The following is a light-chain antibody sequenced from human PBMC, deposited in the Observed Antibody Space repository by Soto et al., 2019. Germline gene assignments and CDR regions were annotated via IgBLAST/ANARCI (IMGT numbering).Light chain of an antibody. CDR2: SNI. Sequence: QAVVTQPPSASGTPGQRVTISCSGSSSNIGSNTVNWYQQLQGTAPTLLIYSNIRRPSGVPDRFSGSKSGTSASLAISGLQSDDEADYYCATWDDNLNGPVFGTGTKVTVL. CDR3: ATWDDNLNGPV. CDR1: SSNIGSNT. J-gene: IGLJ1*01. V-gene: IGLV1-44*01.